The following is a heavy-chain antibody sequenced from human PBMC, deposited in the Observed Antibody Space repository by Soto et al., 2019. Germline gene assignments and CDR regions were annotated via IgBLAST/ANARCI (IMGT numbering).Heavy chain of an antibody. J-gene: IGHJ4*02. Sequence: GGSLRLSCAASGFTFSNFWMHWVRQAPGKGLLWVSRINSDGSDTIYADSVKGRFTISRDNAKNTLYLQMNSLRAEDTAVYYCARDPLVGAIDYWGQGTLVTVSS. D-gene: IGHD1-26*01. CDR1: GFTFSNFW. V-gene: IGHV3-74*01. CDR3: ARDPLVGAIDY. CDR2: INSDGSDT.